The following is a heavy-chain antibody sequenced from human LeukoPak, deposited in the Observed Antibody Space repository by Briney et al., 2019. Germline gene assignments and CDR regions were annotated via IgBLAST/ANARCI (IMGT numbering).Heavy chain of an antibody. CDR3: ARGKWLALDS. V-gene: IGHV3-21*05. D-gene: IGHD6-19*01. CDR1: GFTFSSYA. J-gene: IGHJ4*02. CDR2: ISNSGSDI. Sequence: KTGGSLRLSCAASGFTFSSYAMSWVRQVPGKGLEYVSYISNSGSDIYHTDSVRGRFTISRDNTKNSLYLQMNSLRAEDTAVYYCARGKWLALDSWGQGTLVTVSS.